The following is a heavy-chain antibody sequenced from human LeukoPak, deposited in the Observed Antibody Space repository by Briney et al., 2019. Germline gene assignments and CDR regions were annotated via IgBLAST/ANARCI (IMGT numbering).Heavy chain of an antibody. CDR1: GGSLSNFY. CDR3: VRDTKPSIRDYYDHFMYV. CDR2: LYYGGST. J-gene: IGHJ6*03. D-gene: IGHD2-21*01. Sequence: SETLSLICTVYGGSLSNFYWRWIRQPPGHGLEWIGYLYYGGSTNYHPSLRSRMTISGDTSKHQLSLRLSAGAAGDTAVYYCVRDTKPSIRDYYDHFMYVRGKRTTVSASS. V-gene: IGHV4-59*01.